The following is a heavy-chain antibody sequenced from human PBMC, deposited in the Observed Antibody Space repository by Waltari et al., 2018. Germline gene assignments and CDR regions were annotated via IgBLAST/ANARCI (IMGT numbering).Heavy chain of an antibody. Sequence: SGGSISSSSYYWGWIRQPPGKGLEWIGSIYYSGSTYYNPSLKSRVTISVDTSKNQFSLKLSSVTAADTAVYYCATCSGYSGYEAYWGQGTLVTVSS. J-gene: IGHJ4*02. CDR2: IYYSGST. D-gene: IGHD5-12*01. CDR1: GGSISSSSYY. V-gene: IGHV4-39*01. CDR3: ATCSGYSGYEAY.